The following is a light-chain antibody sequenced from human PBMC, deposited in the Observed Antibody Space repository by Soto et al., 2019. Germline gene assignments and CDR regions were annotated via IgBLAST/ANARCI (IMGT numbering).Light chain of an antibody. Sequence: EIVLTQSPGTLSLSPGERATLSCRASQSVGNNYLAWYQQKPGQAPRFLIYDASSRATGIPDRFSGSGSGTDFTLTISRLEPEDFAVYYCQQYGSTRLTFGGGTKVEIK. CDR3: QQYGSTRLT. J-gene: IGKJ4*01. CDR2: DAS. CDR1: QSVGNNY. V-gene: IGKV3-20*01.